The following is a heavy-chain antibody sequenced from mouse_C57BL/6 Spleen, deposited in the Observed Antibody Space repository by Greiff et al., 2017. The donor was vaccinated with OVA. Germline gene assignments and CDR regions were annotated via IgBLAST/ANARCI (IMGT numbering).Heavy chain of an antibody. J-gene: IGHJ3*01. Sequence: VQLQQPGAELVKPGASVKLSCKASGYTFTSYWMQWVKQRPGQGLEWIGEIDPSDSYTNYNQKFKGKATLTVDTSSSTAYMQLSSLTSEDSAVYYCATWGYSKGFAYWGQGTLVTVSA. CDR3: ATWGYSKGFAY. CDR2: IDPSDSYT. CDR1: GYTFTSYW. V-gene: IGHV1-50*01. D-gene: IGHD2-14*01.